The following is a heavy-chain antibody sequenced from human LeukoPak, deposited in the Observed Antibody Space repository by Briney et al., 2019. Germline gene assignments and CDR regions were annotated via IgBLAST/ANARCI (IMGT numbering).Heavy chain of an antibody. CDR3: ARGARYCSSTSCYTKYWFDP. D-gene: IGHD2-2*02. J-gene: IGHJ5*02. V-gene: IGHV4-34*01. CDR1: GGSFSGYY. Sequence: SETLSLTCAVYGGSFSGYYWSWIRQPPGKGLEWIREINHSGSTNYNPSLKSRVTISVDTSKNQFSLKLSSVTAADTAVYYCARGARYCSSTSCYTKYWFDPWGQGTLVTVSS. CDR2: INHSGST.